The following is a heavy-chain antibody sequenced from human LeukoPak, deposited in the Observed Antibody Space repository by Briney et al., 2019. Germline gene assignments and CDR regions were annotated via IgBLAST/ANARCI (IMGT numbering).Heavy chain of an antibody. V-gene: IGHV1-18*01. CDR1: GYTFTSYG. D-gene: IGHD6-19*01. CDR2: ISAYNGNT. CDR3: ARDNVSGEAVAGEGYYYYYMDV. Sequence: GASVKVSCKASGYTFTSYGISWVRQAPGQGLEWMGWISAYNGNTNYAQKLQGRVTMTTDTSTSTAYMELRSLRSDDTAVYYCARDNVSGEAVAGEGYYYYYMDVWGKGTTVTISS. J-gene: IGHJ6*03.